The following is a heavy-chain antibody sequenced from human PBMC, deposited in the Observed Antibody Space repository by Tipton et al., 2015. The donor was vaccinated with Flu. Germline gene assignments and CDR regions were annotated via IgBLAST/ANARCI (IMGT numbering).Heavy chain of an antibody. V-gene: IGHV4-39*07. CDR2: TYYSGST. D-gene: IGHD4-17*01. CDR3: ARGFTTVTTPGWFDP. J-gene: IGHJ5*02. CDR1: GGSIRSSSYY. Sequence: TLSLTCTVSGGSIRSSSYYWGWSRQPPGKGLEWIGSTYYSGSTYYNPSLKSRVTISVDTSKNQFSLKLSSVTAADTAVYYCARGFTTVTTPGWFDPWGQGTLVTVSS.